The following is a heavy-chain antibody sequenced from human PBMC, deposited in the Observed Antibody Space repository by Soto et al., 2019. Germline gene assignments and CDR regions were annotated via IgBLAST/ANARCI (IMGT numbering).Heavy chain of an antibody. Sequence: GASVKVSCKASGGTFSSYTISWVRQATGQGLEWLGWMNPNSGNTGYAQKFQGRVTMTRNTSISTAFMELSSLRSEDTAVYYCARQYYDFWSGYGYFDYWGQGTLVTVSS. V-gene: IGHV1-8*02. CDR1: GGTFSSYT. J-gene: IGHJ4*02. CDR2: MNPNSGNT. CDR3: ARQYYDFWSGYGYFDY. D-gene: IGHD3-3*01.